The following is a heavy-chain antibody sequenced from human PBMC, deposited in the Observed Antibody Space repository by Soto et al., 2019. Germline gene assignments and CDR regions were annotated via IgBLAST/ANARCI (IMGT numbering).Heavy chain of an antibody. D-gene: IGHD3-3*01. CDR3: ARWWSGSRQGFDP. J-gene: IGHJ5*02. CDR1: GGSISSGDYY. CDR2: IDSSGST. Sequence: QVQLQESGPGLVKPSQTLSLTCTVSGGSISSGDYYWSWIRQHPGKGLEWIGYIDSSGSTYYNPSLKSRVTISVDTSKNQFSLKLSSVTAADTAVYYCARWWSGSRQGFDPWGQGTLVTVSS. V-gene: IGHV4-31*03.